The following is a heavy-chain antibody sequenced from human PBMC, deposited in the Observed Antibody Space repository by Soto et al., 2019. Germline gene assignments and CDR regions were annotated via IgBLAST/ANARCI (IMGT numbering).Heavy chain of an antibody. CDR1: GGTFSSYA. D-gene: IGHD6-13*01. CDR3: ASEGAIAAAGSGYWFDP. V-gene: IGHV1-69*06. CDR2: IIPIFGTA. J-gene: IGHJ5*02. Sequence: QVQLVQSGAEVKKPGSSVKVSCKASGGTFSSYAISWVRQAPGQGLEWMGGIIPIFGTANYVQKFQGRVTITADKSTSTAYMELSSLRSEDTAVYYCASEGAIAAAGSGYWFDPWGQGTLVTVSS.